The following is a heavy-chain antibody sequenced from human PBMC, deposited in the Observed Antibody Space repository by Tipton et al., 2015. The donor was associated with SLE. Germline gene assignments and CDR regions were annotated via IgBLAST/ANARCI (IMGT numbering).Heavy chain of an antibody. CDR2: IYYSGST. D-gene: IGHD6-13*01. Sequence: TLSLTCTVSGGSISSHYWSWIRQPPGKGLEWIGYIYYSGSTNYNPSLKSRVTISVDTSKNQFSLKLSSVTAADTAVYYCARPYSSSWRDAFDIWGQGTMVTVSS. CDR3: ARPYSSSWRDAFDI. CDR1: GGSISSHY. V-gene: IGHV4-59*11. J-gene: IGHJ3*02.